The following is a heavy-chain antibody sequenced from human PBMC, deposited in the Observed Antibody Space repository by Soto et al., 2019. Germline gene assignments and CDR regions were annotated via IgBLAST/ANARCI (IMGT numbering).Heavy chain of an antibody. CDR2: IYYSGST. D-gene: IGHD2-2*01. Sequence: QLQLQESGPGLVKPSETLSLTCTVSGGSISRNSYYWRWIRQPPGQGLERLGSIYYSGSTYYNPSLKSRVTISVETSKIQFSLETSSVPAADTAVYYFATEEGIVVVPAAIWFDPWGQGTLVTVSS. J-gene: IGHJ5*02. CDR1: GGSISRNSYY. V-gene: IGHV4-39*01. CDR3: ATEEGIVVVPAAIWFDP.